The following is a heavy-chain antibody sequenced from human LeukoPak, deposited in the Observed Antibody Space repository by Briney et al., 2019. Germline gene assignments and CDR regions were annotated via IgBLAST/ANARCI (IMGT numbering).Heavy chain of an antibody. CDR2: IIPIFGTA. V-gene: IGHV1-69*13. CDR1: GGTFSSYA. D-gene: IGHD3-3*01. Sequence: ASVKVSCKASGGTFSSYAISWVRQAPGQGLEWMGGIIPIFGTADYAQKFQGRVTITADESRSTAYMELSSLRSEDTAVYYCARGPARFLEWLSPVGMDVWGKGTTVTVSS. CDR3: ARGPARFLEWLSPVGMDV. J-gene: IGHJ6*04.